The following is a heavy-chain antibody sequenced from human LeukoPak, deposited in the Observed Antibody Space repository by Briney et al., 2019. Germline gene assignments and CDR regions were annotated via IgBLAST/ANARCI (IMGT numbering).Heavy chain of an antibody. J-gene: IGHJ4*02. D-gene: IGHD6-19*01. CDR1: GGSINSYY. CDR3: ARAVSGRFDY. V-gene: IGHV4-59*08. CDR2: IYYSGST. Sequence: SETLSLTCTVSGGSINSYYWNWIRQPPGKGLEWAGYIYYSGSTNYNPSLNSRVTISVDTSKNQFSLRLSSVTAADTAIYYCARAVSGRFDYWGQGTLVTVSS.